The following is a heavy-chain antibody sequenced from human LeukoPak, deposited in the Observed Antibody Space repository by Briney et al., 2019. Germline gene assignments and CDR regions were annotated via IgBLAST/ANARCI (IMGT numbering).Heavy chain of an antibody. CDR1: GGSFSGYY. V-gene: IGHV4-34*01. CDR2: INHSGST. D-gene: IGHD3-22*01. CDR3: ARDYRQDYYDSSGYFTMDYGMDV. J-gene: IGHJ6*02. Sequence: SETLSLTCAVCGGSFSGYYWSWIRQPPGKGLEWIGEINHSGSTNYNPSLKSRVTISVDTSKNQFSLKLSSVTAADTAVYYCARDYRQDYYDSSGYFTMDYGMDVWGQGTTVTVSS.